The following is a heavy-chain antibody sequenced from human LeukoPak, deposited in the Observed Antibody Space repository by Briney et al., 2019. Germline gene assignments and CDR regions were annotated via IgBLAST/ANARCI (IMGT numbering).Heavy chain of an antibody. CDR1: GFTVNTNY. V-gene: IGHV3-66*02. J-gene: IGHJ4*02. D-gene: IGHD6-19*01. Sequence: GGSLRLSCAASGFTVNTNYMTWVRQAPGKELEWVAVIYSGGITYYADSVKGRFTISRDNSKNTLYLQMNSLRPEDTAIYFCARRHSSGSNWGQGTLVSVSS. CDR2: IYSGGIT. CDR3: ARRHSSGSN.